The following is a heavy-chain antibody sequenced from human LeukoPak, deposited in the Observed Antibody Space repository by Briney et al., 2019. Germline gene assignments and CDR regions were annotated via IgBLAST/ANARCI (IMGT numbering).Heavy chain of an antibody. D-gene: IGHD6-19*01. CDR2: ISSSGSTI. V-gene: IGHV3-11*01. CDR3: ASARGLATFDY. Sequence: GGSLRLSCAASGFTFSDYYMSWIRQAPGKGLGWVSYISSSGSTIYYADSVKGRFTISRDNAKNSLYLQMNSLRAEDTAVYYCASARGLATFDYWGQGTLVTVSS. CDR1: GFTFSDYY. J-gene: IGHJ4*02.